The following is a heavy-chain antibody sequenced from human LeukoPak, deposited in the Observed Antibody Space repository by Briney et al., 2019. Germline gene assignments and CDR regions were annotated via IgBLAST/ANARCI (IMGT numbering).Heavy chain of an antibody. Sequence: PGGSLRLSCAASGFTFRDYAMHWVRQAPGKGLEWVSLISGDGGSTYYADSVKGRFTISRDNSKNSLYLQMNSLRTEDTALYYCAKGGATSEYFQHWDQGTLVTVSS. CDR1: GFTFRDYA. CDR2: ISGDGGST. J-gene: IGHJ1*01. D-gene: IGHD1-26*01. V-gene: IGHV3-43*02. CDR3: AKGGATSEYFQH.